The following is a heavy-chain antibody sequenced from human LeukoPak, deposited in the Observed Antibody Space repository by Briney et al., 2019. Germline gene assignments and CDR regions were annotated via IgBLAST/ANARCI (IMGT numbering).Heavy chain of an antibody. Sequence: GGSLRLSCAASGFTFSSYTMNWVRLAPGKGLEWVSSISSRSSYMYYADSVKGRFTISRDNAKNSLHLQMSSLRAEDTAIYYCARVSPEPPFYFSGLDVWGQGTTVTVSS. V-gene: IGHV3-21*01. J-gene: IGHJ6*02. CDR3: ARVSPEPPFYFSGLDV. CDR2: ISSRSSYM. CDR1: GFTFSSYT.